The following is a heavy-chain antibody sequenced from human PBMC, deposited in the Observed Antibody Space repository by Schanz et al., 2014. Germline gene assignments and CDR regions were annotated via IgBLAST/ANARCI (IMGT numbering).Heavy chain of an antibody. Sequence: EVRLVESGGGLVQPGGSLRLSCEASGFDFNSYSMNWVRQVPGKGLEWLSYIATSSSTRHYADSVKGRVTISRDNSKNTLHLQVTSLRAEDTAVYYCAREEGWGIAAAGPKHYYYGMDVWGQGTTVTVSS. V-gene: IGHV3-48*01. D-gene: IGHD6-13*01. CDR1: GFDFNSYS. CDR3: AREEGWGIAAAGPKHYYYGMDV. J-gene: IGHJ6*02. CDR2: IATSSSTR.